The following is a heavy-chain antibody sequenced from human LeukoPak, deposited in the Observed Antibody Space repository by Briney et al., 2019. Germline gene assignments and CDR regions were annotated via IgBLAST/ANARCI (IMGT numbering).Heavy chain of an antibody. CDR1: GVSFSSNS. V-gene: IGHV3-21*01. Sequence: GGSLRLSCADSGVSFSSNSMNWGGQAPGKGLEWVSSISSSSRYIYYADSVKGRFTISRDNAKNSLYLQMNSLRAEDTAVYYCARVYFTTAIYFTYYFVYWGQGTLVTVSS. CDR3: ARVYFTTAIYFTYYFVY. D-gene: IGHD2-8*01. CDR2: ISSSSRYI. J-gene: IGHJ4*02.